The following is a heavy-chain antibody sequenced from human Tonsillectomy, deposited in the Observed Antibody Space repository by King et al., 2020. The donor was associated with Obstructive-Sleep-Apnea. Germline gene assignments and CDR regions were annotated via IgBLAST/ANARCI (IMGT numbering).Heavy chain of an antibody. D-gene: IGHD6-25*01. CDR1: GYNFTNYY. J-gene: IGHJ4*02. CDR3: ARSRLRPSLTYSCDS. CDR2: INPSGGST. V-gene: IGHV1-46*01. Sequence: VQLVESGAEVKKPGASVKVSCKASGYNFTNYYLHWVRQAPGQGLEWMGIINPSGGSTSYAQKFQGRVTMTRDTSTSTVYMELSSLRSEDTAVYYCARSRLRPSLTYSCDSWGQGTLVTVSS.